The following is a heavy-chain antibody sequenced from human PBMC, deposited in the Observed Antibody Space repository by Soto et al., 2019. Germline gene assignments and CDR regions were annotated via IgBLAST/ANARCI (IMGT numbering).Heavy chain of an antibody. J-gene: IGHJ1*01. CDR1: GDSISTRSNY. D-gene: IGHD1-26*01. CDR2: IYYSGGT. CDR3: AREGPPIRAHSPPEYFQR. Sequence: QLQLQESGPGLVKPSETLSLTCTVSGDSISTRSNYWGWIRQPPGKGLEWIGSIYYSGGTYYNPSLKSRLTISLDTSKTQFSLRLSSVTAADTAVYYCAREGPPIRAHSPPEYFQRWGQGTLVTVSS. V-gene: IGHV4-39*02.